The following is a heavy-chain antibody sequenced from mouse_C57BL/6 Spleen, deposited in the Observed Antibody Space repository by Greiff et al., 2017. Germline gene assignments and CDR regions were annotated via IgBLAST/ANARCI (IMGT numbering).Heavy chain of an antibody. CDR3: ARATDYDGVDY. J-gene: IGHJ2*01. Sequence: EVMLVESEGGLVQPGSSMKLSCTASGFTFSDYYMAWVRQVPEKGLEWVANINYDGSSTYYLDSLKSRFIISRDNAKNILYLQMSSLKSEDTATYYCARATDYDGVDYWGQGTTLTVSS. V-gene: IGHV5-16*01. CDR1: GFTFSDYY. D-gene: IGHD2-4*01. CDR2: INYDGSST.